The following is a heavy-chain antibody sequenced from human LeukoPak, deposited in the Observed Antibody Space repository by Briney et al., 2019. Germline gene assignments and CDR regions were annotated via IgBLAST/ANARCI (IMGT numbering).Heavy chain of an antibody. J-gene: IGHJ4*02. V-gene: IGHV3-74*01. CDR2: INSHGSST. Sequence: PGGALRLSCAASGFNFSSYWLHWVRQVPGKGLVLVSGINSHGSSTGYADSVKGRFTISRDNAKNTLHLQMNSLRAEDTAVYYCVRLTGAEFDYWGQGTLVTVSS. D-gene: IGHD7-27*01. CDR3: VRLTGAEFDY. CDR1: GFNFSSYW.